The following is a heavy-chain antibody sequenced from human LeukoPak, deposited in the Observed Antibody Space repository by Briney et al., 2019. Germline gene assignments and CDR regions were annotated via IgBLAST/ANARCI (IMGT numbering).Heavy chain of an antibody. V-gene: IGHV3-53*01. CDR1: GFTVSGNY. CDR3: ARLRETTVTRDDSYYYMDV. Sequence: GGSLRLSCAASGFTVSGNYISWLRQAPGKGLEWVSVVYSGVSTYYADSVKGRFTISRDSSKNTLYLQMDSLRAEDTAVYYCARLRETTVTRDDSYYYMDVRGKGTTVTVSS. J-gene: IGHJ6*03. CDR2: VYSGVST. D-gene: IGHD4-17*01.